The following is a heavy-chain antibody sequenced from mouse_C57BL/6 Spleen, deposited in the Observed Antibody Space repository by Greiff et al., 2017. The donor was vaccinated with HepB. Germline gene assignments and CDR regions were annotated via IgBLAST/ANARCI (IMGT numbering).Heavy chain of an antibody. CDR2: IYPRSGNT. Sequence: QVQLQQSGAELARPGASVKLSCKASGYTFTSYGISWVKQRTGQGLEWIGEIYPRSGNTYYNEKFKGKATLTADKSSSTAYMELRSLTSEDSAVYFCARSPLYYGSSNWYFDVWGTGTTVTVSS. CDR3: ARSPLYYGSSNWYFDV. J-gene: IGHJ1*03. CDR1: GYTFTSYG. V-gene: IGHV1-81*01. D-gene: IGHD1-1*01.